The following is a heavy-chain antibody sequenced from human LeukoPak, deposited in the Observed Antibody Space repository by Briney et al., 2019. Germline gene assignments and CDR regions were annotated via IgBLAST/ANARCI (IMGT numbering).Heavy chain of an antibody. D-gene: IGHD1/OR15-1a*01. CDR2: IYYSGTT. J-gene: IGHJ4*02. CDR3: ARDLKNTAPYFDY. CDR1: GGSISSYY. V-gene: IGHV4-59*01. Sequence: SETLSLTCTVSGGSISSYYWNWIRQPPGKGLEWIGYIYYSGTTNYNPSLKSRVTMSVDTSKNQFSLKLTSVTAADTALYYCARDLKNTAPYFDYWGQGTLVTVSS.